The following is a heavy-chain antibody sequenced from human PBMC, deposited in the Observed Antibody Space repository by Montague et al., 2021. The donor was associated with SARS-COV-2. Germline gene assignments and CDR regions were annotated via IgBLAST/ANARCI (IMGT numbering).Heavy chain of an antibody. J-gene: IGHJ3*02. D-gene: IGHD4-17*01. CDR2: IFWDDDK. CDR1: GFSLSTTGIA. V-gene: IGHV2-5*02. CDR3: AHRLSTTGGGFDI. Sequence: PALVKPTQTLTLTCTFSGFSLSTTGIAVGWVRQSPGKALEWLALIFWDDDKRYSSSLKNRVTITRDTSKNQVVLTVTNMDPVDTATYYCAHRLSTTGGGFDIWGQGTTVTVSS.